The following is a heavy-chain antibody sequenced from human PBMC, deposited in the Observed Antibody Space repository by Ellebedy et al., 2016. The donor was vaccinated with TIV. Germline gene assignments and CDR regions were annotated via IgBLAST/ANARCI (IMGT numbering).Heavy chain of an antibody. D-gene: IGHD3-16*01. V-gene: IGHV3-66*01. J-gene: IGHJ5*02. CDR1: GFIASSCF. CDR3: ARDPGGGGDYGDNWFDP. CDR2: IYTDGGT. Sequence: PGGSLRLSCAASGFIASSCFMSWVRQAPGKGLEWVSIIYTDGGTNYTDSVRDRFTISRDDSGNTLYLQMNGLRAEDTAVYYCARDPGGGGDYGDNWFDPWGQGTLVTVSS.